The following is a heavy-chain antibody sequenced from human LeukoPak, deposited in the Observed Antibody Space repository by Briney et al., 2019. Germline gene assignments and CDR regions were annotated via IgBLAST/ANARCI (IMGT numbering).Heavy chain of an antibody. V-gene: IGHV4-59*08. D-gene: IGHD6-19*01. CDR2: VSYTGFT. CDR3: ARAVTGTSMVDY. Sequence: SETLSLTCTISVGSIGGDHWIWIRQAPGEGLEWIGYVSYTGFTSDNPPLRNRVTISLHTSENQFSLRLTSVTAADTAVYYCARAVTGTSMVDYWGQGTLVAVSS. J-gene: IGHJ4*02. CDR1: VGSIGGDH.